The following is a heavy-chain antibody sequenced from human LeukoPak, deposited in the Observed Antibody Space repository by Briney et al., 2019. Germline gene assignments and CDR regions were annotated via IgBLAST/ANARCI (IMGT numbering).Heavy chain of an antibody. V-gene: IGHV3-23*01. D-gene: IGHD1-14*01. CDR3: AKRCGSPRPECFDY. CDR2: ISGDGYST. Sequence: GGSLRLSCAASGFTFTTYAVHWVRQAPGMGLEWVSGISGDGYSTYYADSVKGRFTISRDNSKNTVYLQMNSLRDEDTAVYYCAKRCGSPRPECFDYWGQGTRVTVSS. CDR1: GFTFTTYA. J-gene: IGHJ4*02.